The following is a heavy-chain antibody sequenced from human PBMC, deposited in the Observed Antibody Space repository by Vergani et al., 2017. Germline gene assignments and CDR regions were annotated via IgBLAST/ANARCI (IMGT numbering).Heavy chain of an antibody. CDR1: GYTFTGYY. Sequence: QVQLVQSGAEVQKPGASVKVSCKASGYTFTGYYMHWVRQAPGQGLEWMGWINPNSGGTNYAQKFQGRVTMTRDTSISTAYMELSRLRSDDTAVYYCARAPYYYDSSGYYDYWGQGTLVTVSS. CDR3: ARAPYYYDSSGYYDY. CDR2: INPNSGGT. J-gene: IGHJ4*02. D-gene: IGHD3-22*01. V-gene: IGHV1-2*02.